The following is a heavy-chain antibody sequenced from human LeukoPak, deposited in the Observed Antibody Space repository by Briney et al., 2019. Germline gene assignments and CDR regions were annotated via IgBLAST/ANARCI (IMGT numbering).Heavy chain of an antibody. CDR1: GGSISSYY. D-gene: IGHD3-22*01. CDR3: AKDRPNYYESNGHYYRQDGDY. V-gene: IGHV3-23*01. Sequence: ETLSLTCTVSGGSISSYYWSWIRQPPGKGLEWVSSISSNSVYTYYGDSVKGRFTVSRDNSKNTLYLQTNSLRAEDTAIYYCAKDRPNYYESNGHYYRQDGDYWGQGTLVTVSS. CDR2: ISSNSVYT. J-gene: IGHJ4*02.